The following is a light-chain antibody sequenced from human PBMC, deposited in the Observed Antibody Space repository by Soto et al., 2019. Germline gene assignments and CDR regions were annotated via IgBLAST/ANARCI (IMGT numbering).Light chain of an antibody. J-gene: IGKJ1*01. V-gene: IGKV1-27*01. CDR2: AAS. Sequence: DIQMTQSPSSLSAFVGDRVTITCRASQGVSNYLAWYQQKPGKVPKLLIYAASTLHSGVPSRFSGSGSGTDFTLTISSLQPEDVATYYCQKYDSAPWTFGQGTKVEIK. CDR3: QKYDSAPWT. CDR1: QGVSNY.